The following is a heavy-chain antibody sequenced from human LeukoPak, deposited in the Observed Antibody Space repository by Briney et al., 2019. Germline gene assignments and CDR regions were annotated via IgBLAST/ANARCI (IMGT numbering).Heavy chain of an antibody. D-gene: IGHD4-17*01. J-gene: IGHJ4*02. CDR2: VFYTGTT. V-gene: IGHV4-59*01. CDR1: GDSISGYY. Sequence: PSETLSLTCTVSGDSISGYYWNWIRQPPGKGLEWIGHVFYTGTTKYHPSLKSRIAISVDTSSNQFSLKLRSVTTADTAVYYCARGITVTTTSDHLDIWGQGILVTVPS. CDR3: ARGITVTTTSDHLDI.